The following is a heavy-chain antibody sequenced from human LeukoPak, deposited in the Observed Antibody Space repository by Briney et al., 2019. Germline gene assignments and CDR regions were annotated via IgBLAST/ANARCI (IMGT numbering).Heavy chain of an antibody. CDR3: ARAKGFRGLVHSTRALWFDP. D-gene: IGHD1-1*01. J-gene: IGHJ5*02. Sequence: PSQTLSLTCTVSGGSISSGGYYWSWIRQHPGKGLEWIGEINHSGSTNYNPSLKSRVTISVDTSKNQFSLKLSSVTAADTAVYYCARAKGFRGLVHSTRALWFDPWGQGTLVTVSS. CDR2: INHSGST. CDR1: GGSISSGGYY. V-gene: IGHV4-31*03.